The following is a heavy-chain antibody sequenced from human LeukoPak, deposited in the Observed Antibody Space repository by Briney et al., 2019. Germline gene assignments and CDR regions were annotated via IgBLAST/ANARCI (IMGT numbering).Heavy chain of an antibody. CDR3: ARGAVVVPAAMGTSNWFDP. CDR2: IYYSGST. Sequence: SETLSLTCTVSGGSISSYYWSWIRQPPGKGLEWIGYIYYSGSTNYNPSLKSRVTISVNTSKNQFSLRLSSVTAADTAVYYCARGAVVVPAAMGTSNWFDPWGQGTLVTVSS. CDR1: GGSISSYY. D-gene: IGHD2-2*01. J-gene: IGHJ5*02. V-gene: IGHV4-59*01.